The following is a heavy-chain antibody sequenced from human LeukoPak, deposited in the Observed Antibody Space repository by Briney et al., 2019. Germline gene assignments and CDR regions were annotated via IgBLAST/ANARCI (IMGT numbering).Heavy chain of an antibody. CDR1: GGSFSGYY. Sequence: SETLSLTCAVYGGSFSGYYWSWIRQPPGKGLEWIGEINPSGSTNYNPSLKSRVTISVDTSKNQFSLKLSSVTAADTAMYYCARVRWFGELSIDYWGQGTLVTVSS. CDR2: INPSGST. J-gene: IGHJ4*02. D-gene: IGHD3-10*01. V-gene: IGHV4-34*01. CDR3: ARVRWFGELSIDY.